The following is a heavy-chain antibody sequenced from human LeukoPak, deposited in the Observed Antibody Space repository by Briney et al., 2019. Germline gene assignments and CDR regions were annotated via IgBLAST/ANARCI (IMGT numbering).Heavy chain of an antibody. CDR2: INHSGST. V-gene: IGHV4-34*01. CDR1: GFTFSDYY. CDR3: ARGLSSWYVGDVYFDY. D-gene: IGHD6-13*01. J-gene: IGHJ4*02. Sequence: LRLSCAASGFTFSDYYMSWIRQPPGKGLEWIGEINHSGSTNYNPSLKSRVTISVDTSKNQFSLKLSSVTAADTAVYYCARGLSSWYVGDVYFDYWGQGTLVTVSS.